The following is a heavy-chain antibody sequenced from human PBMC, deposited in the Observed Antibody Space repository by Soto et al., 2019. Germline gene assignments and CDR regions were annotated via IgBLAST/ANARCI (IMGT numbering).Heavy chain of an antibody. V-gene: IGHV3-7*01. CDR1: EFNVMSYW. CDR2: IKEDGSEI. Sequence: GGSLRLSCAVSEFNVMSYWMSWVRQAPGKGLEWVASIKEDGSEIYYLQSVRGRFTISRDSAGNALHLAMNYLSAEGTGGYFCARDIGYDYVNWGQGTLVTVSS. CDR3: ARDIGYDYVN. D-gene: IGHD5-12*01. J-gene: IGHJ4*02.